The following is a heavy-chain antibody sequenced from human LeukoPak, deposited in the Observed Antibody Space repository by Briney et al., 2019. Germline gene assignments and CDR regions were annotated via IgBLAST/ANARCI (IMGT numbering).Heavy chain of an antibody. Sequence: ASVKVSCKASGYTFISYAMHWVRQAPGQRLEWMGWINAGDGKTKYSQKFQGRVTITRDTSASTAYMELSSLRSEDTAVYYCASPIVVVPAAGYYYYGMDVWGKGTTVTVSS. CDR1: GYTFISYA. CDR3: ASPIVVVPAAGYYYYGMDV. D-gene: IGHD2-2*01. CDR2: INAGDGKT. J-gene: IGHJ6*04. V-gene: IGHV1-3*01.